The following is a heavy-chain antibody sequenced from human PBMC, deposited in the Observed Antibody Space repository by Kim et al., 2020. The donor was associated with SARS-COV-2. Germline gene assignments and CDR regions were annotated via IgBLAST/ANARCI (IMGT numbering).Heavy chain of an antibody. D-gene: IGHD3-10*01. J-gene: IGHJ6*02. CDR1: GFPFSTYG. Sequence: GGSLRLSCAASGFPFSTYGMHWVRQAPGKGLEWVALISYDGSNKYYADSMKGRFTISRDNSKNTLYLQVNSLRVEDTAVYYCAKALLRGVNFYYYGMDVWGQGNTVTVSS. CDR2: ISYDGSNK. V-gene: IGHV3-30*18. CDR3: AKALLRGVNFYYYGMDV.